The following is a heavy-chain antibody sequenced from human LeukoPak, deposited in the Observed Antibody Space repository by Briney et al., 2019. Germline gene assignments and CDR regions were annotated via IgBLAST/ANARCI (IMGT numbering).Heavy chain of an antibody. Sequence: GGSLRLSCAASGFTFSSYSMNWVRQAPGKGLEWVSSISSSSSYIYYADSVKGRFTISRDNAKNSLYLQMNSLRAEDTAVYYCARVYVTIFGVVIPPYYMDVWGKGTTVTVSS. J-gene: IGHJ6*03. V-gene: IGHV3-21*01. D-gene: IGHD3-3*01. CDR2: ISSSSSYI. CDR1: GFTFSSYS. CDR3: ARVYVTIFGVVIPPYYMDV.